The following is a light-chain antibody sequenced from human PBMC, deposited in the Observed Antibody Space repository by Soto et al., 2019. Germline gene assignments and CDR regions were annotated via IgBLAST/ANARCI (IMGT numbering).Light chain of an antibody. J-gene: IGLJ3*02. CDR3: QSYDTTLSGLV. V-gene: IGLV1-40*01. CDR1: ASNLGAKYA. Sequence: QAVVTQPPSVSGAPGQRVTISCTGSASNLGAKYAVHWYQHLPGTAPKLLIYDNIHRPSGVPDRFSGSKSDTSASLAITGLQAEDDADYYCQSYDTTLSGLVFGGGTKLTVL. CDR2: DNI.